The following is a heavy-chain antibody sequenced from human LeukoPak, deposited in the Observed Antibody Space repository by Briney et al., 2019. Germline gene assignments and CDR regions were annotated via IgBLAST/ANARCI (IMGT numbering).Heavy chain of an antibody. Sequence: GGSLRLSCAASGFTFSDYYMSWIRQAPGKGLEWVSYISSSGSTIYYADSVKGRFTISRDNAKNSLYLQMNSLRAEDTAVYYCARMDCTNGVCYMFDYWGQGTLVTVSS. CDR2: ISSSGSTI. D-gene: IGHD2-8*01. J-gene: IGHJ4*02. CDR1: GFTFSDYY. CDR3: ARMDCTNGVCYMFDY. V-gene: IGHV3-11*01.